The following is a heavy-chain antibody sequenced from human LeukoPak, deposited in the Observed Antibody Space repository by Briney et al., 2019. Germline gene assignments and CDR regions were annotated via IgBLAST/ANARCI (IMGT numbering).Heavy chain of an antibody. CDR1: GGSFSGYY. Sequence: SATLSPTCAAYGGSFSGYYWSWIRPPPGKGLEWIGEINHSGSTNYNPSLQSRVTISVDTSKNQFSLKLSSVTAADTAVYYCARRSIVGALLLARFDYWGQGTLVTVSS. CDR2: INHSGST. J-gene: IGHJ4*02. V-gene: IGHV4-34*01. CDR3: ARRSIVGALLLARFDY. D-gene: IGHD1-26*01.